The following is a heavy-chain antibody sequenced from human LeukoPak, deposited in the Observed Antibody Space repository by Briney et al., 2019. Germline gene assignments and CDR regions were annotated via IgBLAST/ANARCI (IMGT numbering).Heavy chain of an antibody. CDR1: GGSISSYY. Sequence: PSETLSLTCTVSGGSISSYYWSWIRLPPGKGLEYIGHIYYTGNTTNNPSLNSRGTISVDTSKNQFSLKLSSVTAADTAVYYCARGHYGSGSYYMDVWGKGTTVTVSS. CDR2: IYYTGNT. V-gene: IGHV4-59*01. CDR3: ARGHYGSGSYYMDV. D-gene: IGHD3-10*01. J-gene: IGHJ6*04.